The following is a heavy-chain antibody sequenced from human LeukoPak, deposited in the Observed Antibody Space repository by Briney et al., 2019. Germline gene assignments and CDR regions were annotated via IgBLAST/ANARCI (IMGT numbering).Heavy chain of an antibody. Sequence: SETLSLTCAVYGGSFSGYYWSWIRQPPGKGLEWIGEINHSGSTNCNPSLKSRVTISVDTSKNQFSLKLSSVTAADTAVYYCARGLGIAVAGKVNAFDIWGQGTMVTVSS. CDR1: GGSFSGYY. CDR3: ARGLGIAVAGKVNAFDI. D-gene: IGHD6-19*01. J-gene: IGHJ3*02. CDR2: INHSGST. V-gene: IGHV4-34*01.